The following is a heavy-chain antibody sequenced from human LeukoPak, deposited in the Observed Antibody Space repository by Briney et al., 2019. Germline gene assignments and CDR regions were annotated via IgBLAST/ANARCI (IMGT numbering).Heavy chain of an antibody. CDR3: ARGRVGARAEYFQH. J-gene: IGHJ1*01. CDR2: ISSSGTTI. Sequence: PGGSLRLSCAASGFTFSSYEMNWVRQAPGKGLEWVSYISSSGTTIYYADSVKGRFTISGDSAKNSLYLQMNSLRAEDTAVYYCARGRVGARAEYFQHWGQGTLVTVSS. CDR1: GFTFSSYE. D-gene: IGHD1-26*01. V-gene: IGHV3-48*03.